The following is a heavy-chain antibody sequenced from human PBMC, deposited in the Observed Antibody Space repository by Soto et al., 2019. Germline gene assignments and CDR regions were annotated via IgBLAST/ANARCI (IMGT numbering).Heavy chain of an antibody. J-gene: IGHJ6*03. V-gene: IGHV3-74*01. Sequence: EVQLVESGGGLVQPGGSLRLSCAASEFTFSSRSVHWVRQAPGKGLVWVSGIDKVGTDSTYADSVKGRFTSSRDNAKNTVHLQMNSLRVEDTAIYYCARGWFGPDVWGKGTTVTVSS. CDR3: ARGWFGPDV. D-gene: IGHD3-10*01. CDR2: IDKVGTDS. CDR1: EFTFSSRS.